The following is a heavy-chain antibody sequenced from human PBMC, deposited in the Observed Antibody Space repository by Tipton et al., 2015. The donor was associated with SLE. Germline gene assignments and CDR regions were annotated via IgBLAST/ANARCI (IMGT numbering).Heavy chain of an antibody. CDR2: MNPNSGNT. CDR1: GYTFTSYD. Sequence: QSGPEVKKPGASVKVSCKTSGYTFTSYDINWVRQATGQGLEWMGWMNPNSGNTGYAPKFQGRVTMTRNTSINTAYMELSSLISEDTAVYYCARGSPTSAALKNRRPIDYWGQGTLVTVSS. V-gene: IGHV1-8*01. J-gene: IGHJ4*02. D-gene: IGHD6-6*01. CDR3: ARGSPTSAALKNRRPIDY.